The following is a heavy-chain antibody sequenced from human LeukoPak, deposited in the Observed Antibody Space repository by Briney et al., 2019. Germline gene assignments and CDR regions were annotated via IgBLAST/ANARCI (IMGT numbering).Heavy chain of an antibody. V-gene: IGHV3-7*01. D-gene: IGHD1-1*01. CDR1: GFTFSSSW. J-gene: IGHJ6*04. CDR2: IKPGGSEN. Sequence: GGSLRLSCAASGFTFSSSWMSWVRQAPEKGLEWVANIKPGGSENHFVDSVKGRFTISRDNAKNSLYLQMNSLRADDTAVYYCARDHWIGGFMDVWGKGTTVTVSS. CDR3: ARDHWIGGFMDV.